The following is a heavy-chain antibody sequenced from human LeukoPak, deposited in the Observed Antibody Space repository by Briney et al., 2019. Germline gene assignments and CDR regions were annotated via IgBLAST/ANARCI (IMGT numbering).Heavy chain of an antibody. CDR2: IIPSGHTT. CDR3: AKDSSGSYDY. CDR1: GFTFSSHG. D-gene: IGHD6-19*01. Sequence: GSLRLSCAASGFTFSSHGMNWVRQASGKGLEWVSGIIPSGHTTYYADSVRGRFTISRDNSRNTLYLQMNSLRAEDTAVYYCAKDSSGSYDYWGQGTLVTVSS. J-gene: IGHJ4*02. V-gene: IGHV3-23*01.